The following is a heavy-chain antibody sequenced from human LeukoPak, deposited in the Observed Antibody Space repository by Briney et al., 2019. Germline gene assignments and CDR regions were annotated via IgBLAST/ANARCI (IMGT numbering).Heavy chain of an antibody. CDR2: IYYTGST. CDR3: ARVVRDGSGYNYYFDY. CDR1: GGSISRIIYY. D-gene: IGHD3-22*01. J-gene: IGHJ4*02. Sequence: PSETLSLTCTVSGGSISRIIYYWGRIRQPPGKGLEWIGSIYYTGSTYYTPSLRSRVTISVDTSKNQFSLKLSAVTAADTAVYYCARVVRDGSGYNYYFDYWGQGTLVTVSS. V-gene: IGHV4-39*01.